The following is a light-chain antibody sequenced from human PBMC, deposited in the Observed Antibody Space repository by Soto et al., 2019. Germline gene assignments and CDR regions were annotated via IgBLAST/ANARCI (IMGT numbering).Light chain of an antibody. CDR1: QRISNW. CDR3: QQYDTYPRT. V-gene: IGKV1-5*03. CDR2: KAS. J-gene: IGKJ1*01. Sequence: DIQMTQSPSTLSASVGDGDTITCRASQRISNWLAWYQQKPGKAPKLLIFKASTLESGVPSRFSGSGSGTEFTLNISSLQPDDFATYHCQQYDTYPRTFGQGTKVDIK.